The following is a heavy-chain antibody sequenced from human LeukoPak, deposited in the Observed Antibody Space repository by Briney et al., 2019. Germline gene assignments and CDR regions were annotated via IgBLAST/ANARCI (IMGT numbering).Heavy chain of an antibody. J-gene: IGHJ1*01. D-gene: IGHD3-3*02. V-gene: IGHV4-34*01. CDR1: GGSFSGYY. CDR2: INHSGST. Sequence: NPSETLSLTCAVYGGSFSGYYWSWIRQPPGKGLEWIGEINHSGSTNYNPSLKSRVTISVDTSKNQFSLKLSSVTAADTAVYYCARSSRQIRAEYFQHWGQGTLVTVSS. CDR3: ARSSRQIRAEYFQH.